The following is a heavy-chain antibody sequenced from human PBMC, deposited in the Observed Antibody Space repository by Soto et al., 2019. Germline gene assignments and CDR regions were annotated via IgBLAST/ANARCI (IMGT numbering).Heavy chain of an antibody. CDR3: ARESEDLTSNFDY. CDR1: GFTFSRYS. J-gene: IGHJ4*02. Sequence: GGSLRLSCAASGFTFSRYSMNWVRQAPGKGLEWVSSISSTANYIYYGDSMKGRFTISRDNAKNSLYLEMNSLRAEDTAVYYCARESEDLTSNFDYWGQGTLVTVSS. CDR2: ISSTANYI. V-gene: IGHV3-21*01.